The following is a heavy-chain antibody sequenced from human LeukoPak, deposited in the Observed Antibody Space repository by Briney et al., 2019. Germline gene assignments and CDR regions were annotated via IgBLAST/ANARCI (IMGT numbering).Heavy chain of an antibody. Sequence: VASVKVSCKASGGTFSSYAISWVRQAPGQGLEWMGRIIPILGITNYAQKFQGRVTITADKSTSTAYMELSSLRSEDTAVYYCAAGMIVVTTDAFGIWGQGTMVTVSS. CDR3: AAGMIVVTTDAFGI. CDR1: GGTFSSYA. J-gene: IGHJ3*02. V-gene: IGHV1-69*04. D-gene: IGHD3-22*01. CDR2: IIPILGIT.